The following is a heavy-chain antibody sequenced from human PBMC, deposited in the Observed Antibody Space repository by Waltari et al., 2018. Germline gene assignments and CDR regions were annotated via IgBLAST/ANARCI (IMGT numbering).Heavy chain of an antibody. CDR2: ISAYNGNT. D-gene: IGHD3-9*01. CDR1: GYTFTSYG. CDR3: ARDYQGSYYDILTGYYNGYDAFDI. V-gene: IGHV1-18*01. J-gene: IGHJ3*02. Sequence: QVQLVQSGAEVKKPGASVKVSCKASGYTFTSYGISWVRQAPGQGIEWMGWISAYNGNTNYAQKLQGRVTMTTDTSTSTAYMELRSLRSDDTAVYYCARDYQGSYYDILTGYYNGYDAFDIWGQGTMVTVSS.